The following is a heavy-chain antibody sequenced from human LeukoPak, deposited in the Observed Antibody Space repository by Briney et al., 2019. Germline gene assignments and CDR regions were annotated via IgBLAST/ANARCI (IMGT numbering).Heavy chain of an antibody. D-gene: IGHD2/OR15-2a*01. CDR3: ASFLRRAFDI. J-gene: IGHJ3*02. V-gene: IGHV1-69*04. CDR2: IIPILGIA. CDR1: GGTFSSYA. Sequence: ASVKVSCKASGGTFSSYAISWVRQAPGQGLEWVGRIIPILGIANYAQKFQGRVTITADKSTSTAYMELSSLRSEDTAVYYCASFLRRAFDIWGQGTMVTVSS.